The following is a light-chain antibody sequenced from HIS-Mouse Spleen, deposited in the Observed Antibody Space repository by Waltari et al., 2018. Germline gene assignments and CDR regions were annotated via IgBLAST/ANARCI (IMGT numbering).Light chain of an antibody. CDR3: QAWDSSTAV. V-gene: IGLV3-1*01. Sequence: SYELTQPPSVSVSPGQTASTTCSGDKLGDNYACWYQQTPGQSPVLVIYQDSKRPSGIPERFSGSNSGNTATLTISGTQAMDEADYYCQAWDSSTAVFGGGTKLTVL. J-gene: IGLJ2*01. CDR1: KLGDNY. CDR2: QDS.